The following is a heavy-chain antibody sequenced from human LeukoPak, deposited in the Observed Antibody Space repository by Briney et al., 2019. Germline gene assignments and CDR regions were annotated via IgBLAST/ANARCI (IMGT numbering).Heavy chain of an antibody. Sequence: PGGSLRLSCADSGFTFSNAWMSWVRQVPGKGLEWVGRIKSKTDDGTTDYAAPVIGRFNISRDDSKNTLYLQMNSLKSEDTALYYCTTGGLWYVDYWGQGILVTVSS. CDR1: GFTFSNAW. CDR3: TTGGLWYVDY. J-gene: IGHJ4*02. V-gene: IGHV3-15*01. D-gene: IGHD6-13*01. CDR2: IKSKTDDGTT.